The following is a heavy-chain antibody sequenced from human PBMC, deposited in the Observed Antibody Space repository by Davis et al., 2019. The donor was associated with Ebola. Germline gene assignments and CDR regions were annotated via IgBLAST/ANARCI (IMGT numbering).Heavy chain of an antibody. J-gene: IGHJ5*02. V-gene: IGHV1-8*01. CDR2: MNPNSGNP. CDR1: GYTFTTYD. D-gene: IGHD4-17*01. CDR3: TRVIARRRYGSWFDP. Sequence: ASVKVSCKASGYTFTTYDINWVRQATGQGLEWMGWMNPNSGNPGDAQKFQGRVNMTRDTSITTAYKELSSLSSDDTAVYYCTRVIARRRYGSWFDPWGQGTPVTVSS.